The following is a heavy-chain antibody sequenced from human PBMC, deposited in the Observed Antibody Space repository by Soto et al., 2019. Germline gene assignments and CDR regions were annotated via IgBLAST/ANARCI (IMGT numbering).Heavy chain of an antibody. CDR2: ISAYNGNK. J-gene: IGHJ4*02. V-gene: IGHV1-18*01. D-gene: IGHD4-17*01. CDR1: GYTFTSYG. CDR3: ARVPHGDYGEHYDY. Sequence: ASVKVSCKASGYTFTSYGISWVRQAPGQGLEWMGWISAYNGNKNYAQKLQGRVTMTTDTSTSTAYMELRSLRSDDTAVYYCARVPHGDYGEHYDYWGQGTLVTVSS.